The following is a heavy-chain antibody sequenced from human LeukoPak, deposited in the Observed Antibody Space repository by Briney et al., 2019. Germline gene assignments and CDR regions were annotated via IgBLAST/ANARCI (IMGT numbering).Heavy chain of an antibody. V-gene: IGHV3-9*01. CDR1: GFTFDDYA. D-gene: IGHD6-19*01. CDR3: AKDTQPTSSGWSGGFDY. CDR2: ISWNSGSI. Sequence: PGGSLRLSCAASGFTFDDYAMHWVRQAPGKGLEWVSGISWNSGSIGYADSVKGRFTISRDNAKNSLYLQMNSLRAEDTALYYCAKDTQPTSSGWSGGFDYWGQGTLVTVSS. J-gene: IGHJ4*02.